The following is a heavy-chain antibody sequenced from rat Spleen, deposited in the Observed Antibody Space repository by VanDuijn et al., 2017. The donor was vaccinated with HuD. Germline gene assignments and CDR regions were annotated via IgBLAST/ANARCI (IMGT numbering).Heavy chain of an antibody. CDR3: TTDLAGQPDY. V-gene: IGHV5S23*01. CDR2: IRTGGGST. Sequence: EVQLVESGGRLVQPGNSLKLSCAASGFTFSDYAMAWVRQAPKKGLEWVASIRTGGGSTYYRDSVKGRFTISRDNAKNTLYVEMDSLRSEDMATYYCTTDLAGQPDYWGQGVMVTVSS. J-gene: IGHJ2*01. CDR1: GFTFSDYA. D-gene: IGHD5-1*01.